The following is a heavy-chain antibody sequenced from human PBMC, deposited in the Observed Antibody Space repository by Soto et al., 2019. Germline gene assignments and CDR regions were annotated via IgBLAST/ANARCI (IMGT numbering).Heavy chain of an antibody. D-gene: IGHD3-10*01. CDR1: GDTFSFYT. Sequence: QVQLVQSGTEVKKPGSSVKVSCKASGDTFSFYTINWVRQAPGLGLEWVGRINPIVSMSNYAQKFQGRVLMTADKSPSTAYVELRRLRSDDTAMYFCAASYGSGYRAFDYWGQGALVIVSS. CDR2: INPIVSMS. J-gene: IGHJ4*02. V-gene: IGHV1-69*02. CDR3: AASYGSGYRAFDY.